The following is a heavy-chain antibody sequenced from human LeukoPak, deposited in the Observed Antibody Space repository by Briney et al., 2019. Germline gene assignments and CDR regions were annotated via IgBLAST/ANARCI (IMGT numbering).Heavy chain of an antibody. CDR3: VSCGTTTCIIRFDH. D-gene: IGHD2-2*01. CDR1: GFTFSRYW. Sequence: RGSLRLSCAASGFTFSRYWMNWVRQAPGKGLEWVASIKEDGGEKSYVDSVKGRFTISRDNAKNSLYRQMNSLRAEDTAIYYCVSCGTTTCIIRFDHWGQGTLVTVPS. J-gene: IGHJ4*02. CDR2: IKEDGGEK. V-gene: IGHV3-7*01.